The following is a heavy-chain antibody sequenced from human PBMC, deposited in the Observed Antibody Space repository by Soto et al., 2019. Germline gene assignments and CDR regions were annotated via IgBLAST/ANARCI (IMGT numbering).Heavy chain of an antibody. D-gene: IGHD3-3*01. CDR1: GMTFSNAW. V-gene: IGHV3-15*05. CDR2: VKNKLDGGTT. Sequence: WESLSLSCRAYGMTFSNAWMNWVRQAPGKGPEWVGGVKNKLDGGTTDYAAPVKGRFNISRDDSQNTLYLQMNSLRTEDTAVYYCXTGEFAFLSGYPNYFHPWGRGTLVTVSS. CDR3: XTGEFAFLSGYPNYFHP. J-gene: IGHJ5*02.